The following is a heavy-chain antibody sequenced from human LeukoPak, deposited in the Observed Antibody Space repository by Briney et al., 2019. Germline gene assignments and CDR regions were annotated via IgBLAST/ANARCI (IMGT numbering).Heavy chain of an antibody. CDR3: ARTWNFMDV. J-gene: IGHJ6*03. CDR2: VSGTGRVV. CDR1: GFKISDYY. V-gene: IGHV3-11*04. D-gene: IGHD3-3*01. Sequence: GGSLRLSCAASGFKISDYYMTWLRQARGKGLEWISYVSGTGRVVLYADSVKGRATASKDNSKNLLFLAMDNLTAEDTAVYYCARTWNFMDVWGEGTTVIVSS.